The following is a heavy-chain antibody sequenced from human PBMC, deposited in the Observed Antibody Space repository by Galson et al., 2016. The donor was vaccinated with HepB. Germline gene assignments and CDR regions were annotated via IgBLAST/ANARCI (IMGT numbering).Heavy chain of an antibody. D-gene: IGHD3-16*01. CDR2: IYGGGTT. Sequence: SLRLSCAASGFTFSTYWMHWIRQAPGKGLEWVSVIYGGGTTYFADSVKGRFTMSRDTSKNTLYLQMNSLRAEDTAVYYCASHGGSPSSLLGATEGLDYWGLGTLVTVSS. CDR1: GFTFSTYW. CDR3: ASHGGSPSSLLGATEGLDY. V-gene: IGHV3-53*01. J-gene: IGHJ4*02.